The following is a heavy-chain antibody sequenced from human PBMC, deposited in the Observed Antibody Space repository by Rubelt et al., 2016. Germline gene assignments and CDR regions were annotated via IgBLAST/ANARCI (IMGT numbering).Heavy chain of an antibody. Sequence: QRHLVQSGPEVKKPGTSVKVSCKTSGFTFSNSAVQWVRQARGQRLEWIGWIVVGSAKTNYAQKFQDRVTITRDMSTSTACMELSALRFEETAVYYCAADDLSVGYWGQGTLVTVSS. D-gene: IGHD4-23*01. V-gene: IGHV1-58*01. CDR1: GFTFSNSA. CDR3: AADDLSVGY. CDR2: IVVGSAKT. J-gene: IGHJ4*02.